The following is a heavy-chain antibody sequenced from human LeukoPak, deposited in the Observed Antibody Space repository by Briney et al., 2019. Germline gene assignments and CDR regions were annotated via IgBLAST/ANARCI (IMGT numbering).Heavy chain of an antibody. J-gene: IGHJ4*02. Sequence: SQTLSLTCALSRDNVSRDSATWHWIRQSPSRGLEWLGRTYYKSKWYYDYAVSVRSRITIIPDTSKNQFSLQLNSVTPEDTAEYYCTEWTNSWGQGILVTVSS. CDR2: TYYKSKWYY. V-gene: IGHV6-1*01. CDR1: RDNVSRDSAT. D-gene: IGHD2-8*01. CDR3: TEWTNS.